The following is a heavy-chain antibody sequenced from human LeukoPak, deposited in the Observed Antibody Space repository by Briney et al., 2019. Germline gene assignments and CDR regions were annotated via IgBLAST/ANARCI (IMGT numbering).Heavy chain of an antibody. CDR3: ATVVRHIAVAGTHFSY. Sequence: ASVKVSCKVSGYTLTELSMHWVRQAPGNGLEWMGGFDPEDGETTYAQKFQGRVTMTEDTSTDTAYMELSSLRSEDTAVYYCATVVRHIAVAGTHFSYWGQGTLVTVSS. CDR1: GYTLTELS. V-gene: IGHV1-24*01. J-gene: IGHJ4*02. D-gene: IGHD6-19*01. CDR2: FDPEDGET.